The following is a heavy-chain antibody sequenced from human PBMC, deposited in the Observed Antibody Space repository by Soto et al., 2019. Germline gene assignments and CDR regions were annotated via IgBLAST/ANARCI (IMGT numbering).Heavy chain of an antibody. Sequence: PGGSLRLCCSVSGFTFSSYAMHWVRQDPGKRRGYASSISSDVRSTYYAYSVKGRFTISRDNSKNTLYVQMNGLRADDTAMYYSVKDRYIDCGGQGTLVAVSS. J-gene: IGHJ4*02. V-gene: IGHV3-64*05. CDR2: ISSDVRST. CDR3: VKDRYIDC. CDR1: GFTFSSYA.